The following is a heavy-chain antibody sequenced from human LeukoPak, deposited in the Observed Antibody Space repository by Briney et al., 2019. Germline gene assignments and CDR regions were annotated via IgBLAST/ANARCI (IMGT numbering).Heavy chain of an antibody. V-gene: IGHV1-18*01. CDR3: ARDLNRGWSGSFDY. CDR2: FDPEDGET. Sequence: GVSVKVSCKASGYTFTSYGISWVRQAPGKGLEWMGGFDPEDGETIYAQKFQGRVTMTADTSTNTTYMELTSLRSDDTAVYYCARDLNRGWSGSFDYWGQGTLVTVSS. J-gene: IGHJ4*02. CDR1: GYTFTSYG. D-gene: IGHD3-3*01.